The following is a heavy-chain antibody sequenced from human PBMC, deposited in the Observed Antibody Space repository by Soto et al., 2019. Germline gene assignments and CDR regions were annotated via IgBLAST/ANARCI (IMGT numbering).Heavy chain of an antibody. CDR2: IDPSDSQT. J-gene: IGHJ4*02. CDR1: GYSFAGYW. V-gene: IGHV5-10-1*01. D-gene: IGHD3-22*01. Sequence: PGESLKISCKGSGYSFAGYWITWVRQKPGKGLERMGRIDPSDSQTYYSPSFRGHGTISVTKSITTVFLQWSSLRASDTAMYYCARQIYDSDTGPNFQYYFDSWGQGTPVTVSS. CDR3: ARQIYDSDTGPNFQYYFDS.